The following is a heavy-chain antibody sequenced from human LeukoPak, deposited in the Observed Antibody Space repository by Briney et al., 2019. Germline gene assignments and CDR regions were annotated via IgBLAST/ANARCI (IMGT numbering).Heavy chain of an antibody. D-gene: IGHD3-22*01. CDR1: GGSIYSYY. CDR3: ASVDSNNWYESRGYFDN. CDR2: IYYSGST. J-gene: IGHJ4*02. Sequence: PSETLSLTCTVSGGSIYSYYWSWIRKPPGTGLEWIGYIYYSGSTNYKPSLKNRVTMSVDTSKDHFSLKLKSVTAAATAVYYCASVDSNNWYESRGYFDNWGKGTLVTFSS. V-gene: IGHV4-59*01.